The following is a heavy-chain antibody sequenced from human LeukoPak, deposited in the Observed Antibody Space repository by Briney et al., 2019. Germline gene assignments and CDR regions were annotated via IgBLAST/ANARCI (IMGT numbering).Heavy chain of an antibody. Sequence: GESLKISCKGSGYRFTSHWIAWVRQMPGKGLEWMGIIYPGDSDTRYSPSFQGQVSISADKSISTAYLQWSSLKASDTAMYFCARLTTAVALNNDAFDIWGQGTVVTVSS. CDR1: GYRFTSHW. CDR2: IYPGDSDT. V-gene: IGHV5-51*01. CDR3: ARLTTAVALNNDAFDI. J-gene: IGHJ3*02. D-gene: IGHD6-19*01.